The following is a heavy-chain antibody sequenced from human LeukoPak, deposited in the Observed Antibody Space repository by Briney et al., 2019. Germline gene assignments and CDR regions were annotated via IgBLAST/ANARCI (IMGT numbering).Heavy chain of an antibody. CDR1: GFTFNSYS. Sequence: PGGSLRLSCAASGFTFNSYSVNWVRQAPGKGLEWVSSISSSSGYIYYADSVKGRFTISRDNTKNSLYLQMNSLRVEDTAVYYCARSAIHYGIDVWGQGTTVTVSS. V-gene: IGHV3-21*01. CDR3: ARSAIHYGIDV. CDR2: ISSSSGYI. D-gene: IGHD2-2*01. J-gene: IGHJ6*02.